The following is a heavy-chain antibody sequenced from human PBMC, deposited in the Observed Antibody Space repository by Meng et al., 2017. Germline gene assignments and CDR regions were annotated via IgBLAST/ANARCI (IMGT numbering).Heavy chain of an antibody. CDR3: ATTLNYDFWSGFYY. CDR2: INAGNGDT. D-gene: IGHD3-3*01. V-gene: IGHV1-3*01. CDR1: GYTFNNYA. J-gene: IGHJ4*02. Sequence: QAQLVQSGAEVKEPLGASVKISCKASGYTFNNYAMHWVRQAPGQRLEWMGWINAGNGDTKFSQKFQGRVSISRDTSASTAYMELRSLRFEDTAVYYCATTLNYDFWSGFYYWGQGTLVTVSS.